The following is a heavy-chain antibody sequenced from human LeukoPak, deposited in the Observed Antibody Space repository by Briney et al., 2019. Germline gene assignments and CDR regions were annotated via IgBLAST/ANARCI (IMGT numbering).Heavy chain of an antibody. CDR2: ISSSSSFI. CDR3: AREARLADAFDI. J-gene: IGHJ3*02. Sequence: GGSLRLSCAASGFTLSDYNMNWVRQAPGKGLEGFSSISSSSSFIYYADSVKGRFTISRDNAKNSLYLQMNSLRAADTAVYYCAREARLADAFDIWGQGTMVTVSS. CDR1: GFTLSDYN. V-gene: IGHV3-21*01. D-gene: IGHD6-19*01.